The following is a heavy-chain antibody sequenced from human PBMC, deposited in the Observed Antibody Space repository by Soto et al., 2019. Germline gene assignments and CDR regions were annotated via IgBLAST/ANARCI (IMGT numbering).Heavy chain of an antibody. J-gene: IGHJ6*02. CDR1: GYTFTDYW. CDR2: IYPGGSDT. CDR3: ARHTSNFRYYYYAMDV. V-gene: IGHV5-51*01. D-gene: IGHD2-2*01. Sequence: GESLKISCKGSGYTFTDYWIGWVRQLPGKGLEWMGIIYPGGSDTRYSPSFQGHVSITMYKSTSTAYLQLNTLKASDTAMYDCARHTSNFRYYYYAMDVWGQGTTVTVSS.